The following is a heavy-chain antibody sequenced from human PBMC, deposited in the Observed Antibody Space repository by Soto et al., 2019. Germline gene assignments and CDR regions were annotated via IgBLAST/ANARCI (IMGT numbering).Heavy chain of an antibody. D-gene: IGHD2-2*02. Sequence: TLSLTCTVSGGSISSSSYYWGWIRQPPGKGLEWIGSIYYSGSTYYNPSLKSRVTISVDTSKNQFSLELSSVTAADTAVYYCASSIVVVPAAIPYYYYGMDVWGQGTTVTVSS. V-gene: IGHV4-39*01. CDR1: GGSISSSSYY. CDR3: ASSIVVVPAAIPYYYYGMDV. J-gene: IGHJ6*02. CDR2: IYYSGST.